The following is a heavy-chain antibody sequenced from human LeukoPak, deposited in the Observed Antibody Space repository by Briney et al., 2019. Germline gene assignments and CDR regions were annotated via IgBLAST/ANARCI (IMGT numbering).Heavy chain of an antibody. Sequence: ASVKVSCKALGYTFTSYYLHWVRQAPGQGLEWMGIIDPGGGSTTYAQKFQGRVTMTRDMSTSTVYMELSSLRSDDTAVYYCARGPTIYYDILTGPYYYYYYMDVWGKGPRSPSP. CDR1: GYTFTSYY. J-gene: IGHJ6*03. CDR2: IDPGGGST. V-gene: IGHV1-46*01. D-gene: IGHD3-9*01. CDR3: ARGPTIYYDILTGPYYYYYYMDV.